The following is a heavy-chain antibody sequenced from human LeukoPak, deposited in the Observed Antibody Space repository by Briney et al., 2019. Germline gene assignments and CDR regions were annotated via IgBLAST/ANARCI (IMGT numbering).Heavy chain of an antibody. CDR1: GGSFSGYY. Sequence: SETLSLTCAVYGGSFSGYYWSWIRQPPGKGLEWIGEINHSGSTNYNPSLKSRVTISVDTSKNQFSLKLCSVTAADTAVYYCARSKRYYGSGSYYPYYYYGMDVWGQGTTVTVSS. D-gene: IGHD3-10*01. V-gene: IGHV4-34*01. J-gene: IGHJ6*02. CDR3: ARSKRYYGSGSYYPYYYYGMDV. CDR2: INHSGST.